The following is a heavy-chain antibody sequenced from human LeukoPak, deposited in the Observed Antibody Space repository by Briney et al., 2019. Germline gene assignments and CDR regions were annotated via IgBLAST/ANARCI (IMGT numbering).Heavy chain of an antibody. Sequence: ASVKVSCKASGYTFTSYYMHWVRQAPGQGLEWMGWINPNSGGTNYAQKFQGRVTMTRDTSISTAYMELSRLRSDDTAVYYCARKRWLQFDLLIDYWGQGTLVTVSS. CDR1: GYTFTSYY. D-gene: IGHD5-12*01. CDR2: INPNSGGT. CDR3: ARKRWLQFDLLIDY. V-gene: IGHV1-2*02. J-gene: IGHJ4*02.